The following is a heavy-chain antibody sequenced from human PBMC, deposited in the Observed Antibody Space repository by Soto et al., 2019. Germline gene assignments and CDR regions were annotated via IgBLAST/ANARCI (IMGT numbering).Heavy chain of an antibody. D-gene: IGHD2-2*01. CDR2: IYPGDSDT. CDR1: GYSFSTYW. Sequence: GESLKISCKGSGYSFSTYWIGWVRQMPGKGLEWMGIIYPGDSDTRYSPSFQGQVTISADKSISTAYLQWSSLKASDTAMYYCETNMATTRTPGFDTWGQGTLVTVSS. CDR3: ETNMATTRTPGFDT. V-gene: IGHV5-51*01. J-gene: IGHJ5*02.